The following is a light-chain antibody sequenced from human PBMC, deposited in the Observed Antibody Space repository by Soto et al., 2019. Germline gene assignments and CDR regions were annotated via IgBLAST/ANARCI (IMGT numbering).Light chain of an antibody. CDR3: QQYKEWPLT. J-gene: IGKJ4*01. CDR1: QSVSNN. CDR2: HAS. Sequence: EIVMTQSPATLSVSPGERATLSCRASQSVSNNLTWYQQKPGQAPRLLIYHASTGATGIPARLSGSGSGTELTLTISSVQSEDFAVYYCQQYKEWPLTFGGGTKVEIK. V-gene: IGKV3-15*01.